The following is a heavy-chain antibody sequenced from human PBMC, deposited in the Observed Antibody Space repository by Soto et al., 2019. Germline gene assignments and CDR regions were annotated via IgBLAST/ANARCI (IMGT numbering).Heavy chain of an antibody. J-gene: IGHJ6*02. Sequence: ASVKVSCKASGYTFTSYGISWVRRAPGQGLEWMGWISAYNGNTNYTQKLQGRVTMTTDTSTSTAYMELRSLRSDDTAVYYCARWHGSGSYYYGMDVWGQGTTVTVSS. D-gene: IGHD3-10*01. CDR3: ARWHGSGSYYYGMDV. CDR2: ISAYNGNT. V-gene: IGHV1-18*04. CDR1: GYTFTSYG.